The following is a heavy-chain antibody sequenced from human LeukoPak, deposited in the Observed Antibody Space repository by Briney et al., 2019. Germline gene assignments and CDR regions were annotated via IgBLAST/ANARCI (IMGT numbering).Heavy chain of an antibody. Sequence: GGSLRLSCAASGFTFSSYGMHWVRQAPGKGLEWVAVISYDGSNKYYADSVKGRFTISRDNAKNSLHLQMNSLRAEDTAVYYCARDLLNYYYYGMDVWGQGTTVTVSS. V-gene: IGHV3-30*03. J-gene: IGHJ6*02. CDR1: GFTFSSYG. CDR3: ARDLLNYYYYGMDV. D-gene: IGHD2-15*01. CDR2: ISYDGSNK.